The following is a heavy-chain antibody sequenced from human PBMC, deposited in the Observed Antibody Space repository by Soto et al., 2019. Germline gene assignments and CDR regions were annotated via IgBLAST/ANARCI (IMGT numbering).Heavy chain of an antibody. V-gene: IGHV1-2*04. Sequence: ASVKVSCKASGYTFTGYYMHWVRQAPGQGLEWMGWINPNSGGTNYAQKSQGWVTMTRDTSVSTAYMELSRLRSDDTAVYYCAREEYYGSGSYSYWGQGTLVTVSS. CDR3: AREEYYGSGSYSY. J-gene: IGHJ4*02. CDR2: INPNSGGT. D-gene: IGHD3-10*01. CDR1: GYTFTGYY.